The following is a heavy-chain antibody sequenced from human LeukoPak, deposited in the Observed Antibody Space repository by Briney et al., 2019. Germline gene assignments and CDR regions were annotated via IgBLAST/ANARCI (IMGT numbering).Heavy chain of an antibody. CDR1: GGTFSSYA. CDR2: IIPIFGTA. CDR3: AREYYYDSSGSWNSFDS. Sequence: ASVKVSCKASGGTFSSYAISWVRQAPGQGLEWMGGIIPIFGTANYAQKFQGRVTITTDESTSTAYMELSSLRSEDTAVYYCAREYYYDSSGSWNSFDSWGQGTLVTVSS. J-gene: IGHJ5*01. D-gene: IGHD3-22*01. V-gene: IGHV1-69*05.